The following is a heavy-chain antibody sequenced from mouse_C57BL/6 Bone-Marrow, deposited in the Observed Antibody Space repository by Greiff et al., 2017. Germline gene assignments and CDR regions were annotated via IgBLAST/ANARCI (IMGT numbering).Heavy chain of an antibody. Sequence: QVQLQQSGAELVRPGASVTLSCKASGYTFTDYEMHWVKQTPVHGLEWIGAIDPETGGTAYNQKFKGKAILTADKSSSTAYMELRSLTSEDSAVYYCTRSGWLRRGYFDVWGTGTTVTVSS. CDR2: IDPETGGT. CDR1: GYTFTDYE. J-gene: IGHJ1*03. D-gene: IGHD2-2*01. V-gene: IGHV1-15*01. CDR3: TRSGWLRRGYFDV.